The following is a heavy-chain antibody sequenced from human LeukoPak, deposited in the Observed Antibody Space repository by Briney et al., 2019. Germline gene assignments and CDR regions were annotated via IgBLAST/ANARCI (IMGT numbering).Heavy chain of an antibody. CDR1: GFTFSGSA. CDR2: IRSKANSYAT. CDR3: TSWADSGNYYRGDDY. Sequence: GGSLRLSCAASGFTFSGSAIHWVRQASGKGLEWVGRIRSKANSYATAYAASVKGRFTISRDDSKNTAYLQMNSLKTEDTAVYHCTSWADSGNYYRGDDYWGQGALVTVSS. J-gene: IGHJ4*02. D-gene: IGHD3-10*01. V-gene: IGHV3-73*01.